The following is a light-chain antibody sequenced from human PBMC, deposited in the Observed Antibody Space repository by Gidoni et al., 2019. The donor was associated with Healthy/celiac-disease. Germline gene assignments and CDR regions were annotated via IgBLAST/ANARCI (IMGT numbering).Light chain of an antibody. J-gene: IGLJ3*02. CDR2: RNN. V-gene: IGLV1-47*01. CDR3: AERDDSLFKV. CDR1: SSNIGSNY. Sequence: QSVLTQPPSASGPPGPRVPSSCSGSSSNIGSNYVYWYPQLPGTAPKLLIYRNNQRPSGVPDRFSGSKSGTAASLAISGLRSEDEADYYCAERDDSLFKVFGGGTKLTVL.